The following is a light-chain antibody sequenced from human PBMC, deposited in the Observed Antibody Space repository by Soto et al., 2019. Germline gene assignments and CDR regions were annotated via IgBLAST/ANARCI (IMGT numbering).Light chain of an antibody. CDR3: QQRSNWPLT. V-gene: IGKV3-11*01. CDR1: QSVSTY. Sequence: EIVLTQSPATLSLSPGERGTISCRASQSVSTYLAWYQQKPGQAPRLLIYDASNRAAGIPARFSGSGSGTDFTLTISSPEPEDFAVYYCQQRSNWPLTFGGGTKVEIK. CDR2: DAS. J-gene: IGKJ4*01.